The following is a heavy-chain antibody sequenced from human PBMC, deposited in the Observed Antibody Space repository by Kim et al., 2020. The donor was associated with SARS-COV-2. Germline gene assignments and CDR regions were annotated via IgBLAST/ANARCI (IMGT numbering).Heavy chain of an antibody. CDR2: INHSGST. D-gene: IGHD3-9*01. CDR3: ASQTARTYYDILTGYPWDGAFDI. CDR1: GGSFSGYY. J-gene: IGHJ3*02. Sequence: SETLSLTCAVYGGSFSGYYWSWIRQPPGKGLEWIGEINHSGSTNYNPSLKSRVTISVDTSKNQFSLKLSSVTAADTAVYYCASQTARTYYDILTGYPWDGAFDIWGQGTMVTVSS. V-gene: IGHV4-34*01.